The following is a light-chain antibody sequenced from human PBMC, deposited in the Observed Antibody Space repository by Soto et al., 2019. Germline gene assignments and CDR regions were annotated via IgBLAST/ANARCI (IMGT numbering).Light chain of an antibody. CDR2: KAS. Sequence: DIQMTQSPSTLSASVGDRVTITCRASQRISPWLALYQQKPGKAPKILIYKASSLESGVPSRFSGSDSGTEFTLTISSLQPDDFATYYCQQYKTYSRTFGQGTKLEMK. CDR3: QQYKTYSRT. V-gene: IGKV1-5*03. J-gene: IGKJ2*01. CDR1: QRISPW.